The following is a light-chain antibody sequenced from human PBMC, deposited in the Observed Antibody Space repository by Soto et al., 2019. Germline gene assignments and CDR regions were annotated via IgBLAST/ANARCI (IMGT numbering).Light chain of an antibody. J-gene: IGKJ5*01. CDR3: QQSYSTPVT. CDR1: QSISSY. Sequence: DIQMTQSPSSLSASVGDRVTITCRASQSISSYLNWYQQKPGKAPKLLIYAASSLQSGVPSRFSGSGSGTDSTLTISSLQPEDFATYYCQQSYSTPVTFGKGTRLEIK. CDR2: AAS. V-gene: IGKV1-39*01.